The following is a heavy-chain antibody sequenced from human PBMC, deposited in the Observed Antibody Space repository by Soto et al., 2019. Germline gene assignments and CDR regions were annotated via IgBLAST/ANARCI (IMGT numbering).Heavy chain of an antibody. CDR1: GGSISPYY. Sequence: QVQLQESGPGLVKPSETLSLTCTVSGGSISPYYWSWIRQPPGKGLEWIGYVYYSGNTNYNPSLPSRVTISVDTSRHRFSPHLTSATAAHTAVYYCARKGAAASYAHYYMDVYSRGTAVTVYS. V-gene: IGHV4-59*01. CDR3: ARKGAAASYAHYYMDV. J-gene: IGHJ6*03. D-gene: IGHD6-13*01. CDR2: VYYSGNT.